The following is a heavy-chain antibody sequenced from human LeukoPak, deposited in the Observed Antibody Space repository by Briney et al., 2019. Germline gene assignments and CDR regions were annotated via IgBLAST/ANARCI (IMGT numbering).Heavy chain of an antibody. Sequence: GGSLRLSCAASGFTFSSYWMSWVRQAPGKGLEWVARLKEDGSEKYYVDSVKGRFTVSRDNAKNSLYLQMNSLRAEDTAVYYCASGGGWYISWGQGTLVTVSS. CDR2: LKEDGSEK. D-gene: IGHD6-19*01. V-gene: IGHV3-7*01. CDR1: GFTFSSYW. CDR3: ASGGGWYIS. J-gene: IGHJ5*02.